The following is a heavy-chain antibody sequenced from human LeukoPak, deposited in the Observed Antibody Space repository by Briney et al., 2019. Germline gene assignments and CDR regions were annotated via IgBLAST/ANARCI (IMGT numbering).Heavy chain of an antibody. CDR3: AKRGVVIRVILVGFHKEAYYFDS. D-gene: IGHD3-22*01. V-gene: IGHV3-23*01. J-gene: IGHJ4*02. Sequence: SGGSLRLSCVVSGLTLSNYGMSWVRQAPGKGLEWVAGISDSGGRTNYADSVKGRFTISRDSPKNTLYLQMNSLRAEDTAVYFCAKRGVVIRVILVGFHKEAYYFDSWGQGALVTVSS. CDR2: ISDSGGRT. CDR1: GLTLSNYG.